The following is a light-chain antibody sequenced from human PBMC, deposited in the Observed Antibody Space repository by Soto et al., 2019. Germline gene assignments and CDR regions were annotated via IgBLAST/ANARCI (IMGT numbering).Light chain of an antibody. V-gene: IGKV3-20*01. CDR2: GAS. Sequence: EIVLTQSPGTLSLSPGERATLSCRASQSVTSNYLAWYQQKPGQAPRLLIFGASSRATGIPDRFSGSASATDFTLTISRLEPEDFAVYYCQQYGSSRWTFGQGTKVEIK. J-gene: IGKJ1*01. CDR1: QSVTSNY. CDR3: QQYGSSRWT.